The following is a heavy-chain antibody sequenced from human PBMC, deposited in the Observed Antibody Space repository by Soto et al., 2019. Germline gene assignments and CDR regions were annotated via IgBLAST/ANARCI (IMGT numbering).Heavy chain of an antibody. CDR1: GFTLSSYW. J-gene: IGHJ4*02. CDR3: AREYPYYYGSGSYY. V-gene: IGHV3-7*01. CDR2: IKQDGSEK. D-gene: IGHD3-10*01. Sequence: GGSLRLSCAASGFTLSSYWMSWVRQAPGKGLEWVANIKQDGSEKYYVDSVKGRFTISRDNAKNSLYLQMNSLRAEDTAVYYCAREYPYYYGSGSYYWGQGTLVTVSS.